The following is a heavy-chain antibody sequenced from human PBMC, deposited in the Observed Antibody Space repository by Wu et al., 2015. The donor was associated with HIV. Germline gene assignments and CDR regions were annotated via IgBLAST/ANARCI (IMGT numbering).Heavy chain of an antibody. CDR1: GYIFPAYF. J-gene: IGHJ4*02. CDR2: INPNSGGT. CDR3: AREMAVAGPMDY. Sequence: QVQLVQSGAEVKKSGASVRVSCKASGYIFPAYFIHWVRQAPGQGLEWVGWINPNSGGTNYAQKFQGRVTMTRDTSISTAYMELSRLRSDDTAVYYCAREMAVAGPMDYWGQGTLVTVSS. V-gene: IGHV1-2*02. D-gene: IGHD6-19*01.